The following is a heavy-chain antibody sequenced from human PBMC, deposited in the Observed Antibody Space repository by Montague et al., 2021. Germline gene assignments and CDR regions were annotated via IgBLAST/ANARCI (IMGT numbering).Heavy chain of an antibody. CDR1: GFSFSDFA. CDR2: VWAYGSGE. CDR3: ARESNGGLRTTCHDN. J-gene: IGHJ4*02. D-gene: IGHD1-14*01. V-gene: IGHV3-33*08. Sequence: SLRLSCAASGFSFSDFAMHWVRQAPGKGLEWVALVWAYGSGERYADSVKGRFIISRDNSMSAVYLHMIGLKDDDTAVYFCARESNGGLRTTCHDNWGQGTPVTVSS.